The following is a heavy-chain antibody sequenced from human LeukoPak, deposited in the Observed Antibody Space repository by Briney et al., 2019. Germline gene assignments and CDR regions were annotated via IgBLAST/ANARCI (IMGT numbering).Heavy chain of an antibody. V-gene: IGHV3-30*02. CDR1: GLTFSSYG. D-gene: IGHD3-22*01. CDR3: AKDLSYPSPFKYYYDSSGYYIGIDY. CDR2: IRYDGSNK. Sequence: PGGSLRLSCAASGLTFSSYGMHWVRQAPGKGLEWVAFIRYDGSNKYYADSVKGRFTISRDNSKNTLYLQMNSLRAEDTAVYYCAKDLSYPSPFKYYYDSSGYYIGIDYWGQGTLVTVSS. J-gene: IGHJ4*02.